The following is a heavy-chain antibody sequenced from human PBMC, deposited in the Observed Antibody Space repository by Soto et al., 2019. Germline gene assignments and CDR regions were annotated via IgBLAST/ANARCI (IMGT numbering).Heavy chain of an antibody. D-gene: IGHD3-16*02. CDR1: GGTFSSYA. CDR2: IIPIFGTA. J-gene: IGHJ3*02. Sequence: HVQLVQSGAEVKKPGSSVKVSCKASGGTFSSYAISWVRQAPGQGLEWMGGIIPIFGTANYAQKFQGRVTITADESTSTAYMELSSLRSEDTAVYHCARGGYDYVWESYRIYGADAFDIWGQGTMVTVSS. CDR3: ARGGYDYVWESYRIYGADAFDI. V-gene: IGHV1-69*01.